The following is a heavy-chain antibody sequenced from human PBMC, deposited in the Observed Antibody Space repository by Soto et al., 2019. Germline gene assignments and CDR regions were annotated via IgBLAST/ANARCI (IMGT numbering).Heavy chain of an antibody. J-gene: IGHJ4*01. D-gene: IGHD2-21*02. CDR2: IYHSGST. Sequence: SETLSLTCTVSGGSISSYYWSWIRQPPGKGLEWIGYIYHSGSTNYNPSLKSRVTISVDTSKNQFSLKLSSVTAADTAVYYCARLIKRIVVVTAIYYFDYWGQGTLVTVSS. CDR3: ARLIKRIVVVTAIYYFDY. CDR1: GGSISSYY. V-gene: IGHV4-59*08.